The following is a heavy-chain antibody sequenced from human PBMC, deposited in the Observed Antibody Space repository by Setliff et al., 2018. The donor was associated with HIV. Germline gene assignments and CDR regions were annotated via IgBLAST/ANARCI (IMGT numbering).Heavy chain of an antibody. J-gene: IGHJ4*02. CDR3: VKGFSRIVAVISDY. CDR1: GFTFSTYA. Sequence: GGSLRLSCAASGFTFSTYAMSWVRQVPGKGLEWVSVIYSDGSSTYYADSVKGRFTISRDKSKNTLYLQVNSLRAEDTAIYYCVKGFSRIVAVISDYWGLGTLVTVSS. D-gene: IGHD3-22*01. CDR2: IYSDGSST. V-gene: IGHV3-23*03.